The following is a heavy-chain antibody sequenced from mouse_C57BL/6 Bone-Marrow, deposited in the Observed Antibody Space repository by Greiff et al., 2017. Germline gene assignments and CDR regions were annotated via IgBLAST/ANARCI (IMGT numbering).Heavy chain of an antibody. D-gene: IGHD4-1*01. CDR3: AKLGRYYAMDY. CDR2: IYPRSGNT. V-gene: IGHV1-81*01. J-gene: IGHJ4*01. CDR1: GYTFTSYG. Sequence: QVQLQQSGAELARPGASVKLSCKASGYTFTSYGISWVKQRTGQGLEWIGEIYPRSGNTYYNEKFKGKATLTADKSSSTAYMELRSLPSEDSAVYFCAKLGRYYAMDYWGQGTSVTVSS.